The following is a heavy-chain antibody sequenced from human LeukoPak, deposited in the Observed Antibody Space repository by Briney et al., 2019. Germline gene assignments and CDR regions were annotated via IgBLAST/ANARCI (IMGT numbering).Heavy chain of an antibody. V-gene: IGHV4-39*07. CDR2: IYYSGST. J-gene: IGHJ4*02. CDR3: ARADPGSYHLTFDY. D-gene: IGHD1-26*01. Sequence: SETLSLTCTVSGGSISSSSYYWGWIRQPPGKGLEWIGSIYYSGSTYYNSSLKSRVTISVDTSKNQFSLKLSSVTAADTAVYYCARADPGSYHLTFDYWGQGTLVTVSS. CDR1: GGSISSSSYY.